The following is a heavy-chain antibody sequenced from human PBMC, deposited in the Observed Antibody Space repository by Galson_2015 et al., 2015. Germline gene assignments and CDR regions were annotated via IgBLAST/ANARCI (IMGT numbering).Heavy chain of an antibody. CDR1: GFTFSSYA. V-gene: IGHV3-23*01. Sequence: SLRLSCAASGFTFSSYAMNWVRQAPGKGLEWVSAISGGGGSTYYADSVKGRFTISRDNSKNTLYLQMNSLRAEDTAVYYCAKDRRSIAASRVDYWGQGTLVTVSS. J-gene: IGHJ4*02. CDR3: AKDRRSIAASRVDY. CDR2: ISGGGGST. D-gene: IGHD6-6*01.